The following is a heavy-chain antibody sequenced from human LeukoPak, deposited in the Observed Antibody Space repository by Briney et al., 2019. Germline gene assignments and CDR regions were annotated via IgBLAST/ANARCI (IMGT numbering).Heavy chain of an antibody. J-gene: IGHJ4*02. Sequence: GESLKISCKGSGHSFTTYWIGWVRQMPGKGLEWMGIIYPGDSHTRYSPSFQGQVTISADKSISTAYLQWSSLKASDTAIYYCARILSSTWYRSPFDYWGQGTMVTVSS. D-gene: IGHD6-13*01. CDR1: GHSFTTYW. CDR2: IYPGDSHT. CDR3: ARILSSTWYRSPFDY. V-gene: IGHV5-51*01.